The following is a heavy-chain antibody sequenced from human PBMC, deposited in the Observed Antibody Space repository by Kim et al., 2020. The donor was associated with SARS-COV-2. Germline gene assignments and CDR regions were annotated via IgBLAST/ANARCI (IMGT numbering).Heavy chain of an antibody. CDR3: ARGAIIAPDY. CDR2: IKEDGSEK. CDR1: GLTFSRYW. V-gene: IGHV3-7*04. Sequence: GGSLRLSCAASGLTFSRYWMSWVRQAPGKGLEWVANIKEDGSEKNYVDSVKGRFTISRDNAKNSLYLQMNSLRAEDTAVYYCARGAIIAPDYWGQGTLVTVSS. D-gene: IGHD2-21*01. J-gene: IGHJ4*02.